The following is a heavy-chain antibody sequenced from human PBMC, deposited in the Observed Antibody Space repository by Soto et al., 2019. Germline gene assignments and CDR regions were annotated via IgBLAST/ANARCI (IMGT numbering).Heavy chain of an antibody. V-gene: IGHV3-30*18. Sequence: PGESLKISCAASGFTFSSYGMHWVRQAPGKGLEWVAVISYDGSNKYYADSVKGRFTISRDNSKNTLYLQMNSLRAEDTAVYYCAKDFALADIVVVPAATPYYYYYGMDVWGQGTTVTVSS. J-gene: IGHJ6*02. CDR1: GFTFSSYG. D-gene: IGHD2-2*01. CDR2: ISYDGSNK. CDR3: AKDFALADIVVVPAATPYYYYYGMDV.